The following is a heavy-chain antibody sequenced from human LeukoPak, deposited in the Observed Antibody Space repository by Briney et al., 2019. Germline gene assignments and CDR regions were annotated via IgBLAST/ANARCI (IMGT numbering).Heavy chain of an antibody. CDR3: ARGYGGNHPFDY. J-gene: IGHJ4*02. V-gene: IGHV4-34*01. D-gene: IGHD4-23*01. CDR2: INHSGST. Sequence: SETLSLTCAVYGGSFSGYYWSWIRQPPGKWLEWIGEINHSGSTNYNPSLKSRVTISVDTSKNQFSLKLSSVTAADTAVYYCARGYGGNHPFDYWGQGALVTVSS. CDR1: GGSFSGYY.